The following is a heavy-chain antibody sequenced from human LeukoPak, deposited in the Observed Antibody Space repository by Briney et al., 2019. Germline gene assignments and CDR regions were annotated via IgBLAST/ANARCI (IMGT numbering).Heavy chain of an antibody. J-gene: IGHJ2*01. V-gene: IGHV4-59*01. Sequence: SETLSLTCTVSGGSISSYYWSWIRQPPGKGLEWIGYIYYSGSTNYNPSLKSRVTISVDTSKNQFSLKLSSVTAAVTSVYSCARTLGDYGWYWCFDLWGRGTLVTVSS. CDR2: IYYSGST. D-gene: IGHD4-17*01. CDR3: ARTLGDYGWYWCFDL. CDR1: GGSISSYY.